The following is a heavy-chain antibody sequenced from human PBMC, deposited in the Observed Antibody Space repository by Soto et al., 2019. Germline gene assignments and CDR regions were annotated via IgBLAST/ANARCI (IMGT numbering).Heavy chain of an antibody. CDR2: IYYSGST. CDR1: GGSISSGDYY. Sequence: QVQLQESGPGLVKPSQTLSLTCTVSGGSISSGDYYWSWIRQPPGKGLEWIGYIYYSGSTYYNPSLKSRITISVDTSKNQFSLKLSSVTAADTAVYYCARDSRNEGLGEELGLNYYYYGMDVWGQGTTVTVSS. CDR3: ARDSRNEGLGEELGLNYYYYGMDV. J-gene: IGHJ6*02. D-gene: IGHD3-16*01. V-gene: IGHV4-30-4*01.